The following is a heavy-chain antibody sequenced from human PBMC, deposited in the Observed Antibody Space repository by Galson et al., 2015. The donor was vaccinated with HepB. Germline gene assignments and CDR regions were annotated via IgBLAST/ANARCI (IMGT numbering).Heavy chain of an antibody. Sequence: SLRLSCAASGFTFSNFAMNWVRQVPGKGLEYVSLISGGGGATYYAGSVKGRFTISRDNSQNTLSLQMSSLRPEDTAVYYCVKSFGDYWGGMDVWGQGTTVTVSS. D-gene: IGHD2-21*01. V-gene: IGHV3-64D*06. CDR3: VKSFGDYWGGMDV. J-gene: IGHJ6*02. CDR1: GFTFSNFA. CDR2: ISGGGGAT.